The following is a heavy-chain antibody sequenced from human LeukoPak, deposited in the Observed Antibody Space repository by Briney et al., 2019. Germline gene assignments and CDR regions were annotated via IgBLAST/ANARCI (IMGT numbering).Heavy chain of an antibody. CDR3: ARVFLDGWPDYYYYGMDV. V-gene: IGHV4-34*01. CDR2: INHSGST. J-gene: IGHJ6*02. D-gene: IGHD5-24*01. CDR1: GGSFSGYY. Sequence: LETLSLTCAVYGGSFSGYYWSWIRQPPGKGLEWIGEINHSGSTNYNPSLKSRVTISVDTSKNQFSLKLSSVTAADTAVYYCARVFLDGWPDYYYYGMDVWGQGTTVTVSS.